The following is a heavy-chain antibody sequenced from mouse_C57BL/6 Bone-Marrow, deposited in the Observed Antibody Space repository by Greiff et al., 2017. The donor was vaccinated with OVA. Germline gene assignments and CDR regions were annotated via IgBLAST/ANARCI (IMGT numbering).Heavy chain of an antibody. Sequence: VQLQQPGAELVKPGASVKLSCKASGYTFTSYWMHWVKQRPGQGLEWIGMIHPNSGSTNYNEKFKIKATLTVDKSSSTAYMQLSSLTSEDSAVYYCAILYYGSRENAMDYWGQGTSVTVSS. J-gene: IGHJ4*01. CDR2: IHPNSGST. V-gene: IGHV1-64*01. CDR1: GYTFTSYW. CDR3: AILYYGSRENAMDY. D-gene: IGHD1-1*01.